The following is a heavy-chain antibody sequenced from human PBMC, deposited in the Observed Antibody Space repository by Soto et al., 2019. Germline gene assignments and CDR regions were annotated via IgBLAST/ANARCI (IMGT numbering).Heavy chain of an antibody. J-gene: IGHJ6*02. Sequence: QVQLVQSGAEVKKPGASVKVSCKVSGYTLTDLSMHWLRQAPGKGLEWMGGFDPEDGETIYAQKFQGRVTMTEDTSTDTAYMELSSLRSEDTAVYYCATDWVSRDPDDYGMDVWGQGTTVTVSS. D-gene: IGHD3-16*01. CDR3: ATDWVSRDPDDYGMDV. V-gene: IGHV1-24*01. CDR2: FDPEDGET. CDR1: GYTLTDLS.